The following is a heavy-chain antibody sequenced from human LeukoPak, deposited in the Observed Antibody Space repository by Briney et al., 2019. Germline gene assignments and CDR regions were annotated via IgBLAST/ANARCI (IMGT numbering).Heavy chain of an antibody. CDR2: ITRGSSTI. D-gene: IGHD3-3*01. J-gene: IGHJ5*02. V-gene: IGHV3-48*01. Sequence: GGSLRFSCAASGFTLSNYSMNWVRQAPGKGLEWVSYITRGSSTIYYADSVKGRFTISRDNAKNSLYLQMNSLRAEDTAVYYCARSRGGGITIFKTPRPAFDPWGQGTLVTVSS. CDR1: GFTLSNYS. CDR3: ARSRGGGITIFKTPRPAFDP.